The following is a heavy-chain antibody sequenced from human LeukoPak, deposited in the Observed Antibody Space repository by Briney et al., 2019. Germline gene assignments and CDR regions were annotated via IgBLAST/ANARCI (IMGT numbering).Heavy chain of an antibody. D-gene: IGHD6-13*01. CDR3: ASIAAADYFDY. V-gene: IGHV4-59*07. Sequence: SDTLSLTCTVSGGSISSYYWSWIRQPPGKGLEWIGYIYYSGSTNYNPSLKSRVTMSVDTWKNQFSLSLSSVTAADTAVYYCASIAAADYFDYWGQGTLVTVSS. J-gene: IGHJ4*02. CDR1: GGSISSYY. CDR2: IYYSGST.